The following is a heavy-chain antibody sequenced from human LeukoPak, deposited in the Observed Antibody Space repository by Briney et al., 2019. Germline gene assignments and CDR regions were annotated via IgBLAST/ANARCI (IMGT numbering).Heavy chain of an antibody. Sequence: SETLSLTCTVSGGSISSYYWSWLRQPPGKGLEWIGYIYYSGSTNYNPSLKSRVTISVDTSKNQFSLKLSSVTAADTAVYYCARLSGDYLSVLPDYWGQGTLVTVSS. CDR3: ARLSGDYLSVLPDY. V-gene: IGHV4-59*01. D-gene: IGHD4-17*01. J-gene: IGHJ4*02. CDR2: IYYSGST. CDR1: GGSISSYY.